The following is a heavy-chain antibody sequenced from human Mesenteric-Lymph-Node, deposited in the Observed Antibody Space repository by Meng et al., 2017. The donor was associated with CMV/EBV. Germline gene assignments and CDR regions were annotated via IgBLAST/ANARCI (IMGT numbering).Heavy chain of an antibody. CDR3: ARDFWSGSGMDV. D-gene: IGHD3-3*01. CDR2: IRSSGVGV. Sequence: GGSLRLSCAASGFTFSSYAMSWVRQAPGKGPEWVSAIRSSGVGVYYTDSVKGRFTISRDNYKNTLYLQMNSLRAEDTAVYYCARDFWSGSGMDVWGQGTTVTVSS. CDR1: GFTFSSYA. J-gene: IGHJ6*02. V-gene: IGHV3-23*01.